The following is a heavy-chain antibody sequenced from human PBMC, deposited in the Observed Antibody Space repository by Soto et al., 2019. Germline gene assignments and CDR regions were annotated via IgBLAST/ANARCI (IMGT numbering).Heavy chain of an antibody. D-gene: IGHD3-22*01. J-gene: IGHJ6*02. CDR1: GGSISSGGYY. CDR3: ARERNYDSSGYSYYYGMDV. CDR2: IYYSGST. V-gene: IGHV4-31*11. Sequence: SETLSLTCAVSGGSISSGGYYWSWIRQHPGKGLEWIGYIYYSGSTYYNPSLKSRVTISVDTSKNQFSLKLSSVTAADTAVYYCARERNYDSSGYSYYYGMDVWGQGTTVTVSS.